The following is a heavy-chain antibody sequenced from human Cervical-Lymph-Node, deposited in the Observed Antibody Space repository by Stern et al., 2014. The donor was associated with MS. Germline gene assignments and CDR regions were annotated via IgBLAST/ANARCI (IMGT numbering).Heavy chain of an antibody. CDR3: AKGRTVAGKGVGAFDV. V-gene: IGHV3-30*18. Sequence: VKLVESGGGVVQPGRSLRLSCAASGFTFSNFGMHWVRQAPGTGLEWVTLISYDGGNEYYADFVKGRFTISRDDSKNKVYLQLNSLRPEDTAVYYCAKGRTVAGKGVGAFDVWGQGTLVTVSS. J-gene: IGHJ3*01. CDR2: ISYDGGNE. D-gene: IGHD6-19*01. CDR1: GFTFSNFG.